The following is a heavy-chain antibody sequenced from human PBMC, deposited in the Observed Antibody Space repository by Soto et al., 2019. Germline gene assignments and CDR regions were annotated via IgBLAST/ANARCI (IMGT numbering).Heavy chain of an antibody. Sequence: ETLSLRCAFYGCSFSGYYWSLIRQPPGKGLEWIGEINHSGSTNYNPSLKSRVTISVDTSKDQFSLKLSSVTAADTAVYYCARGTDHYDILNGSLYYYGMDVWGQGTTGTVA. J-gene: IGHJ6*02. CDR3: ARGTDHYDILNGSLYYYGMDV. V-gene: IGHV4-34*01. CDR1: GCSFSGYY. CDR2: INHSGST. D-gene: IGHD3-9*01.